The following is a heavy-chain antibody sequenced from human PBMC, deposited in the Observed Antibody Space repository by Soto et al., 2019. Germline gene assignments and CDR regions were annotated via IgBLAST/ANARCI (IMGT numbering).Heavy chain of an antibody. J-gene: IGHJ4*02. D-gene: IGHD2-2*01. V-gene: IGHV4-59*08. CDR1: GGSISSYC. Sequence: SETLSLTCNVAGGSISSYCLSLLRQPPGKGLEWIGFIYYSGSTDYNPSLKSRASVSIDTSKNQFSLNLTSVTAADTAVYYCARITSSRFPNFDFWGQGTLVTVSS. CDR2: IYYSGST. CDR3: ARITSSRFPNFDF.